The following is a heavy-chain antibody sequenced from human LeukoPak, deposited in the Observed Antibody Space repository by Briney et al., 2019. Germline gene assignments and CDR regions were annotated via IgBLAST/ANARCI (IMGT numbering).Heavy chain of an antibody. Sequence: PGGSLRLSCAASGFTFSSYWMSWVRQAPGKGLEWVANIKQDGSEKYYVDSVKGRFTISRDNAKNSLYLQLNSLRAEDTAVYYCAKDLGYCSSTSCSWDYWGQGTLVTVSS. CDR2: IKQDGSEK. CDR1: GFTFSSYW. CDR3: AKDLGYCSSTSCSWDY. J-gene: IGHJ4*02. V-gene: IGHV3-7*03. D-gene: IGHD2-2*01.